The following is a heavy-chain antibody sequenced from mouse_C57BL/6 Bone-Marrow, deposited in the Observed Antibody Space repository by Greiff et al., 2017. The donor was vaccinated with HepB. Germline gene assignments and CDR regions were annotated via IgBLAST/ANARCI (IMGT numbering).Heavy chain of an antibody. CDR3: ARGDYGSSSLAY. D-gene: IGHD1-1*01. J-gene: IGHJ3*01. CDR2: IYPRSGNT. Sequence: VKLMESGAELARPGASVKLSCKASGYTFTSYGISWVKQRTGQGLEWIGEIYPRSGNTYYNEKFKGKATLTADKSSSTAYMELRSLTSEDSAVYFCARGDYGSSSLAYWGQGTLVTVSA. CDR1: GYTFTSYG. V-gene: IGHV1-81*01.